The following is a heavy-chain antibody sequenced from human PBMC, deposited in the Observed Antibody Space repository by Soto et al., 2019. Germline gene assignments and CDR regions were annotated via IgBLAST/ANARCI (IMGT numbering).Heavy chain of an antibody. CDR1: GFTFSSYG. Sequence: GGSLRLSCAASGFTFSSYGMHWVRQAPGKGLEWVAVISYDGSNKYYADSVKGRFTISRDNSKNTLYLQMNSLRAEDTAVYYCAKDQQVGNWFDPWGQGTLVPVSS. V-gene: IGHV3-30*18. D-gene: IGHD1-26*01. CDR2: ISYDGSNK. CDR3: AKDQQVGNWFDP. J-gene: IGHJ5*02.